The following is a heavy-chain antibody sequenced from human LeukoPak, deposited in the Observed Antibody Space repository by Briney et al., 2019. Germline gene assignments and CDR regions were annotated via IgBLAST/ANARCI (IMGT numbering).Heavy chain of an antibody. CDR2: ISGSGGSP. CDR1: GFTFSSYA. V-gene: IGHV3-23*01. Sequence: GGSLILSCAASGFTFSSYALTWVRQTPGRGLEWVASISGSGGSPHYADSVKGRFTISRDTFKNTLYLQMNSLRAGDTAIYYCARGSTVTTRYIFDFWGQGTLVTVSS. CDR3: ARGSTVTTRYIFDF. D-gene: IGHD4-17*01. J-gene: IGHJ4*02.